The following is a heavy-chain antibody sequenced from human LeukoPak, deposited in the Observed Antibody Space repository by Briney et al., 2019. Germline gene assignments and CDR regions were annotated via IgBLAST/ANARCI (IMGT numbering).Heavy chain of an antibody. Sequence: PSESLSLTCAVYGGSFSGFYWTWIRQPPGNGLEWIGAINRSGSTNYIPSLKSRVTISVDTSKSQFSLRLTSVTAADTAVYYCARRLDLWGRGTLVTVSS. CDR1: GGSFSGFY. CDR3: ARRLDL. CDR2: INRSGST. J-gene: IGHJ2*01. V-gene: IGHV4-34*01.